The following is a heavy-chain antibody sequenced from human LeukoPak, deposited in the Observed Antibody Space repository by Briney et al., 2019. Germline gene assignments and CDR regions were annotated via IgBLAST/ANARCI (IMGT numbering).Heavy chain of an antibody. Sequence: ASVKVSCKASGYTFITYYMHWVRQAPGQGLEWMGIINPSGDSTSYAQKFQGRVTMTRDTSTSTVYMELSSLRSEDTAVYYCATGYSYGTYYFDYWGQGTLVTVSS. CDR3: ATGYSYGTYYFDY. CDR1: GYTFITYY. CDR2: INPSGDST. V-gene: IGHV1-46*01. D-gene: IGHD5-18*01. J-gene: IGHJ4*02.